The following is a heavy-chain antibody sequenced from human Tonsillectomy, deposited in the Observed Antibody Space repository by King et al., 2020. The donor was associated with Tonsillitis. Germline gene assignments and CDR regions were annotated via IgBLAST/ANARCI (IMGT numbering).Heavy chain of an antibody. J-gene: IGHJ3*01. CDR2: ISSGGSTI. CDR3: ARDLREGDGTQTFVL. Sequence: YMSWIRQAPGKGLEWISYISSGGSTIFYADSVKGRFTISRDNAKNSLYLQMSSLRAEDTAVYYCARDLREGDGTQTFVLWGQGTMVTVSS. CDR1: Y. D-gene: IGHD1-1*01. V-gene: IGHV3-11*01.